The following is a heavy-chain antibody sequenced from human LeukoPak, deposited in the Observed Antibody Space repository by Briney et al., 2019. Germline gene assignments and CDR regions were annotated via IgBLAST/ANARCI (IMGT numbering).Heavy chain of an antibody. Sequence: SETLSLTCTVSGGSISRSSYYWGWIRQPPGKGLEWIGSIYYSGSTYYNPSLKSRVTISVDTSKNQFSLKLSSVTAADTAVYYCARGRRGIQLWFRGLWFDPWGQGTLVTVSS. J-gene: IGHJ5*02. CDR1: GGSISRSSYY. CDR3: ARGRRGIQLWFRGLWFDP. CDR2: IYYSGST. D-gene: IGHD5-18*01. V-gene: IGHV4-39*01.